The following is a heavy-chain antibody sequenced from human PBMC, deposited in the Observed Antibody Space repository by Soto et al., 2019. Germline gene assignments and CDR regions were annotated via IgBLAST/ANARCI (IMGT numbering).Heavy chain of an antibody. CDR3: AREVLSRGAFDI. V-gene: IGHV3-11*06. Sequence: SCAASGFTFSDYYMSWIRQAPGKGLEWVSYISSSSSYTNYADSVKGRFTISRDNAKNSLYLQMNSLRAEDTAVYYCAREVLSRGAFDIWGQGTMVTVSS. D-gene: IGHD3-10*01. CDR2: ISSSSSYT. CDR1: GFTFSDYY. J-gene: IGHJ3*02.